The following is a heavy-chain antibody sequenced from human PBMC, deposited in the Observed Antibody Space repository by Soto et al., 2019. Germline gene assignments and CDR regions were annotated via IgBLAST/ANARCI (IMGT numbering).Heavy chain of an antibody. V-gene: IGHV1-69*12. D-gene: IGHD1-26*01. CDR2: IISIFGTA. Sequence: QVQLVQSGAEVKKPGSSVKVSCKASGGTFSSYASSWVRQAPGQGLEWMGGIISIFGTADYAQKFQGRVTITADESTSTAYMELSSLRSEDTAVYYCAAAREVRYYYYGMDVWGQGSTVTVSS. CDR1: GGTFSSYA. CDR3: AAAREVRYYYYGMDV. J-gene: IGHJ6*02.